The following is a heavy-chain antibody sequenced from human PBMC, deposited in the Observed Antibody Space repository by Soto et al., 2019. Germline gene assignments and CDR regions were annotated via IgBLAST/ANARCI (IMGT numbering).Heavy chain of an antibody. D-gene: IGHD2-8*02. Sequence: PGGSLRLSCAASGFKFADYAMHWVLQAPGKGLEWVTGISWNSDTIGYADSVKGRFTISRDNAKNSLYLQMNSLRAEDTAFYYCARDVWSRSAGPPDSWRQGTLDTVSS. V-gene: IGHV3-9*01. CDR2: ISWNSDTI. J-gene: IGHJ4*02. CDR1: GFKFADYA. CDR3: ARDVWSRSAGPPDS.